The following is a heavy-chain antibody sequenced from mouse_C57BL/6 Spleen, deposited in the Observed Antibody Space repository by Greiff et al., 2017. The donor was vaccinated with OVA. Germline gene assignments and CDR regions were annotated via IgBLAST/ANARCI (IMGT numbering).Heavy chain of an antibody. CDR3: ARRTTVVAPYFDV. D-gene: IGHD1-1*01. CDR1: GYSFTGYY. V-gene: IGHV1-42*01. CDR2: INPSTGGT. Sequence: EVQLQQSGPELVKPGASVKISCKASGYSFTGYYMNWVKQSPEKSLEWIGEINPSTGGTTYNQKFKAKATLTVDKSSSTAYMQLKSLTSEDSAVYDCARRTTVVAPYFDVWGTGTTVTVSS. J-gene: IGHJ1*03.